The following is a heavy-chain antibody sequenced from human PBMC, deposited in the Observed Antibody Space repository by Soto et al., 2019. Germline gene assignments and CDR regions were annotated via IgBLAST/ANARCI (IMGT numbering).Heavy chain of an antibody. CDR2: INSDGSST. J-gene: IGHJ6*03. CDR3: ARAVDYCSGGSCYSRYYMDV. D-gene: IGHD2-15*01. Sequence: EVPLVESGGGLVQPGGSLRLSCAASGFTFSSYWMHWVRQAPGKGLVWVSRINSDGSSTSYADSVKGRFTISRDNAKNTLYLQMNSLRAEDTAVYYCARAVDYCSGGSCYSRYYMDVWGKGTTVTVSS. V-gene: IGHV3-74*01. CDR1: GFTFSSYW.